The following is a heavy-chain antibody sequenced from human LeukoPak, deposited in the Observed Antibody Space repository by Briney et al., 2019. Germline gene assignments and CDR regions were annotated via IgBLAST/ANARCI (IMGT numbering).Heavy chain of an antibody. CDR3: ARVSSSWYQDWYFDL. Sequence: PSETLSLTCTVSGGSISSYDWSWIRQPAGKGLEWIGRTYTSGSTNYNPSLKSRGTMSVDMSKNQFSLKLSSMIAADTAVYYCARVSSSWYQDWYFDLWGRGTLVTVPS. V-gene: IGHV4-4*07. CDR2: TYTSGST. CDR1: GGSISSYD. D-gene: IGHD6-13*01. J-gene: IGHJ2*01.